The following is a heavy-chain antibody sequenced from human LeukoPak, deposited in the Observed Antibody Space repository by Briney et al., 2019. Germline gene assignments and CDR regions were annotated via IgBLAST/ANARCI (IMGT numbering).Heavy chain of an antibody. CDR2: ISYDGSNK. Sequence: PGRSLRLSCAASGFTFSSYAVHWVRQAPGKGLEWVAVISYDGSNKYYADSVKGRFTISRDNSKNTLYLQMNSLRAEDTAVYYCARGSLFGVVQYFDYWGQGTLVTVSS. D-gene: IGHD3-3*01. CDR3: ARGSLFGVVQYFDY. V-gene: IGHV3-30*01. J-gene: IGHJ4*02. CDR1: GFTFSSYA.